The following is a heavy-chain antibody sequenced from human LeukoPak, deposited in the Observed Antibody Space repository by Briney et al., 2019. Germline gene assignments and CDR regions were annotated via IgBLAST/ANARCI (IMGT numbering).Heavy chain of an antibody. J-gene: IGHJ4*02. CDR3: AKGPYTLIVVVPAAIDY. CDR2: ISGSGGST. Sequence: GGSLRLSCAASGFTFSSYAMSWVRQAPGKGLEWVSAISGSGGSTYYADSVKGRFTISRDNSKNTLYLQMNSLRAEDTAVYYCAKGPYTLIVVVPAAIDYWGQGTLVTVSS. CDR1: GFTFSSYA. V-gene: IGHV3-23*01. D-gene: IGHD2-2*01.